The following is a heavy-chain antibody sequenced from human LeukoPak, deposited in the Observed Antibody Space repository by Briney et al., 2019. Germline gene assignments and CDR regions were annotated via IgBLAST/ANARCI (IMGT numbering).Heavy chain of an antibody. V-gene: IGHV1-18*01. CDR2: ISTYTGDT. J-gene: IGHJ6*02. D-gene: IGHD2-15*01. CDR1: GYTFTSYG. Sequence: ASVKDSCKASGYTFTSYGIGWVRQAPGQGLDWMGWISTYTGDTYYAQNLQGRVTMTADTSTSVVYMELRSLRSDDTAVYYCVRDCSGGSCYPTPPDYYGMDVWGPGTTVTVSS. CDR3: VRDCSGGSCYPTPPDYYGMDV.